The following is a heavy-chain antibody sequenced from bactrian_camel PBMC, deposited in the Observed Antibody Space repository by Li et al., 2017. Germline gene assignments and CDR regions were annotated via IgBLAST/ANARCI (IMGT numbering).Heavy chain of an antibody. V-gene: IGHV3S6*01. CDR3: ATQPAAFNGGECYRFQDLAFNY. D-gene: IGHD1*01. CDR1: SSYC. CDR2: IHSAGHYT. J-gene: IGHJ4*01. Sequence: HVQLVESGGGSVQAGGSLRLSCAAASSYCMAWFRQAPGKEREGVATIHSAGHYTRYADSVKGRFTLSQDNAKNTLYLQMNSLRPEDTAMYYCATQPAAFNGGECYRFQDLAFNYWGQGTQVTVS.